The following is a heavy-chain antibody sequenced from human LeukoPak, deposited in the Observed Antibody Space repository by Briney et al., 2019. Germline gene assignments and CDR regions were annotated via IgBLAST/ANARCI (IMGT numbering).Heavy chain of an antibody. Sequence: GGSLRLSCAPSVFTLSASVINCVRQASGKGVEWVGRIRGKGFSDPPAYAASVKDRFTISRDDSESTAYLQMNSLKAEDTAVYYCTVPQSGGNWFDPWGPGTQVTVSS. CDR3: TVPQSGGNWFDP. CDR1: VFTLSASV. CDR2: IRGKGFSDPP. J-gene: IGHJ5*02. D-gene: IGHD3-16*01. V-gene: IGHV3-73*01.